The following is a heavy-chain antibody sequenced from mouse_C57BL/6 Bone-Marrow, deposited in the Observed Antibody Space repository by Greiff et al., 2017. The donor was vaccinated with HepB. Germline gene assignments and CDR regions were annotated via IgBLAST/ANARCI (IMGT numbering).Heavy chain of an antibody. CDR3: AGSSPHFDY. J-gene: IGHJ2*01. V-gene: IGHV5-6*01. CDR1: GFTFSSYG. Sequence: EVNVVESGGDLVKPGGSLKLSCAASGFTFSSYGMSWVRQTPDKRLEWVATISSGGSYTYYPDSVKGRFTISRDNAKNTLYLQMSSLKSEDTAMYYCAGSSPHFDYWGQGTTLTVSS. D-gene: IGHD1-1*01. CDR2: ISSGGSYT.